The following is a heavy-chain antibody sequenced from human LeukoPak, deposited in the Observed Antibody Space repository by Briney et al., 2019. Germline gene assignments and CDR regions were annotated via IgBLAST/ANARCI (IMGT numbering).Heavy chain of an antibody. CDR2: IYHSGST. CDR1: GYSISSGYY. J-gene: IGHJ4*02. D-gene: IGHD6-13*01. Sequence: PSETLSLTCTVSGYSISSGYYWGWIRQPPGEGLEWIGSIYHSGSTYYNPSLKSRVTISLDTSKNQFSLKLSSVTAADTAVYYCASLEGYGGQGTLVTVSP. V-gene: IGHV4-38-2*02. CDR3: ASLEGY.